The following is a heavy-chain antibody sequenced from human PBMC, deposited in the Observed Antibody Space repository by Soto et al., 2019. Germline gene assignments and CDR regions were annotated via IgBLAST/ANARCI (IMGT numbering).Heavy chain of an antibody. D-gene: IGHD2-15*01. J-gene: IGHJ5*02. CDR2: ISGSGGSP. CDR3: AKLVVVAVLNWFDP. CDR1: GFTFSSYA. V-gene: IGHV3-23*01. Sequence: GSLRLSCAASGFTFSSYAMSWVRQAPGKGLEWVSAISGSGGSPYYADSVKGRFTISRDNSKNTLYLQMNSLRAEDTAVYYCAKLVVVAVLNWFDPWGQGTLVTVSS.